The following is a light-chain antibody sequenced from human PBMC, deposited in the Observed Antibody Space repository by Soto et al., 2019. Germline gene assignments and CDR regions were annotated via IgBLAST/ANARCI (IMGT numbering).Light chain of an antibody. CDR2: GTS. V-gene: IGKV3-20*01. CDR3: QQNDSSPSWT. J-gene: IGKJ1*01. CDR1: QSVSSKY. Sequence: EIVMTQSPGTLSLSPGERATLSCRASQSVSSKYLAWYQQKPGQAPRLLIYGTSSRANGISDRFRGSGSGTDLTLTISRLEPEDFAVYYCQQNDSSPSWTFGQGTKVDIK.